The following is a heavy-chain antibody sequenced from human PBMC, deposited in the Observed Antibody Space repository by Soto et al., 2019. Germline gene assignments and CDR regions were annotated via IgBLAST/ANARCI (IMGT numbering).Heavy chain of an antibody. CDR3: VRVSDWFDP. J-gene: IGHJ5*02. Sequence: PSEILSLTCSVSGGSISSYYWSWIRQPPGKGLEWIGYISYSGSTKYNPSLKSRVTVLKDRSQNQFSLKLTSVTAADTAVYYCVRVSDWFDPWGQGTLVTVSS. CDR1: GGSISSYY. V-gene: IGHV4-59*01. CDR2: ISYSGST.